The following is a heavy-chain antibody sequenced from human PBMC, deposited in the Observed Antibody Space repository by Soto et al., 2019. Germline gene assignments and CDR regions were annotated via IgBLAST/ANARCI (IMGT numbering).Heavy chain of an antibody. Sequence: SETLSLTCTVSGGSISSYYWSWIRQPPGKGLEWIGYIYYSGSTNFNPSLKSRVTISVDTSKNQFSLKLSSVTAADTAVYYCATAMVTIEAYYFDYWGQGTLVTVSS. V-gene: IGHV4-59*01. D-gene: IGHD5-18*01. CDR2: IYYSGST. CDR1: GGSISSYY. J-gene: IGHJ4*02. CDR3: ATAMVTIEAYYFDY.